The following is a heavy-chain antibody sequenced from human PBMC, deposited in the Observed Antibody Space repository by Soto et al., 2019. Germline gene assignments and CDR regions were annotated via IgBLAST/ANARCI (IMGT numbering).Heavy chain of an antibody. V-gene: IGHV3-7*03. J-gene: IGHJ4*02. Sequence: GGSLRLSCEGFRLTFSPYWMTWVRQAPGKGLEWVASIKEDGSVKNYADSVKGRFTVSRDNVKRAMFPQMTSVRVDDTAVYFCARDVSSEYASILDVWGRGARVTVSS. CDR1: RLTFSPYW. D-gene: IGHD3-3*01. CDR3: ARDVSSEYASILDV. CDR2: IKEDGSVK.